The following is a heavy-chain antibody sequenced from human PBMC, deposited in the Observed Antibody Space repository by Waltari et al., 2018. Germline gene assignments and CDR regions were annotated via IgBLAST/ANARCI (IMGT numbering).Heavy chain of an antibody. CDR3: AGGSKFYYMDL. Sequence: EVELVESGGGLVQPGGSLRLSCAASGLTLSRYWMYWVRQVPGKGLVSVSRINSDGSSTTYADSVKGRFTISRDNAKNTLFLQMNSLRVEDTAIYYCAGGSKFYYMDLWGKGTTATISS. V-gene: IGHV3-74*03. CDR1: GLTLSRYW. J-gene: IGHJ6*03. CDR2: INSDGSST.